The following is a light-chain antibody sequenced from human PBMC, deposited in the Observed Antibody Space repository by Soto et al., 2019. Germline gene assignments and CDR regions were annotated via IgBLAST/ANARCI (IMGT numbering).Light chain of an antibody. V-gene: IGLV3-1*01. Sequence: SYELTQRPSVSVSPGQTATITCSGENLGDKYACWYQQKAGQSPVLVIYQDTKRPSGIPERFSGSNSGNTATLTISGTQAMDGADYYCQTWDTSPVVFGGGTKLTVL. CDR3: QTWDTSPVV. J-gene: IGLJ2*01. CDR1: NLGDKY. CDR2: QDT.